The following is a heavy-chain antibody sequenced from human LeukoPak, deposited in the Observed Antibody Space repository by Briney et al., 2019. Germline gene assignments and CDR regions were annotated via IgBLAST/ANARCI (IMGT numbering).Heavy chain of an antibody. Sequence: GGSLRLSCAASGFTFSIYSMNWVRQAPGKGLEWVSCISTSSSYIYYADSVKVRFTTSRDNAKNSLYLQMNSLRAEDTAVYYCARDLRSSGYYAFDYWGQGTLVTVSS. J-gene: IGHJ4*02. D-gene: IGHD3-22*01. V-gene: IGHV3-21*01. CDR1: GFTFSIYS. CDR3: ARDLRSSGYYAFDY. CDR2: ISTSSSYI.